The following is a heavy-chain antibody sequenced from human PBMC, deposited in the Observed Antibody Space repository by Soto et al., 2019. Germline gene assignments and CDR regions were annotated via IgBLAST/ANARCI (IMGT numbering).Heavy chain of an antibody. CDR3: ARVQWGYYYGMDV. D-gene: IGHD1-26*01. CDR1: GFTFSSYS. CDR2: ISSSSSYI. J-gene: IGHJ6*02. V-gene: IGHV3-21*01. Sequence: GGSLRLSCAASGFTFSSYSMNWVRQAPGKGLEWVSSISSSSSYIYYADSVKGRFTISRDNAKNSLYLQMNSLRAEDTAVYYCARVQWGYYYGMDVWGQGTTVTVSS.